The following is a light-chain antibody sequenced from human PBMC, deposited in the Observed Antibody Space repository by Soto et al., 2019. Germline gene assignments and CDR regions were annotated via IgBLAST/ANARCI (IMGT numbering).Light chain of an antibody. V-gene: IGLV2-14*01. Sequence: QSALTQPASVSGSPGQSITISCAGTSSDVGAYNYVSWYQHHPGKAPKLMIYEVSNRPSGVSNRFSGSKSGNTASLTISGLQAEDEGDYYCSSYISTTTRVFGGGTKVTVL. CDR3: SSYISTTTRV. J-gene: IGLJ2*01. CDR2: EVS. CDR1: SSDVGAYNY.